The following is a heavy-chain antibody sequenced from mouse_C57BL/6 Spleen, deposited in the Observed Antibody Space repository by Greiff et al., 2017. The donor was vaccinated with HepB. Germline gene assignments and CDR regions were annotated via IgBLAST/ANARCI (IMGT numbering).Heavy chain of an antibody. Sequence: QGQLQQPGAELVRPGSSVKLSCKASGYTFTSYWMHWVKQRPIQGLEWIGNIDPSDSETHYNQKFKDKATLTVDKSSSTAYMQLSSLTSEDSAVYYCARGGRYAMDYWGQGTSVTVSS. V-gene: IGHV1-52*01. J-gene: IGHJ4*01. CDR1: GYTFTSYW. CDR2: IDPSDSET. CDR3: ARGGRYAMDY.